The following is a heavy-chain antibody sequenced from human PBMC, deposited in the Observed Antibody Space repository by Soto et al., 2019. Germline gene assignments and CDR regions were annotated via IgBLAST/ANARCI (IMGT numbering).Heavy chain of an antibody. Sequence: GGSLRLSCAASGFTFSGSAMHWVRQASGKGLEWVGRIRSKGNNYATAYGASLKGRFTISRDDSKNTAYLQMNSLNTEDTAVYYCSRQASDFWSGKPQYYWGQGTLVTVSS. J-gene: IGHJ4*02. CDR2: IRSKGNNYAT. CDR1: GFTFSGSA. CDR3: SRQASDFWSGKPQYY. V-gene: IGHV3-73*01. D-gene: IGHD3-3*01.